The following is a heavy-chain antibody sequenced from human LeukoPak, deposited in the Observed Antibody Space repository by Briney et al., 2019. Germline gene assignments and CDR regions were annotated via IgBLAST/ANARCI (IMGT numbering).Heavy chain of an antibody. V-gene: IGHV3-21*01. Sequence: GGSLRLSCEGSGFTFSSYSMIWVRQAPGKGLEWVSSIRGDSTETRHADSLMGRFTISRDNAKKSLYLQMNSLRAEDTAVYYCARGHFGVVPDYWGQGTLVTVSS. J-gene: IGHJ4*02. D-gene: IGHD3-3*01. CDR1: GFTFSSYS. CDR2: IRGDSTET. CDR3: ARGHFGVVPDY.